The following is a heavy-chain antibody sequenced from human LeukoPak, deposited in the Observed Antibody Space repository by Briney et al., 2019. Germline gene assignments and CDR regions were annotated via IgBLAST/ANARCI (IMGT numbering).Heavy chain of an antibody. CDR3: AKSYYDSSGYYQLRIVDY. D-gene: IGHD3-22*01. V-gene: IGHV3-23*01. CDR1: GFTFSSYA. J-gene: IGHJ4*02. Sequence: GASLRLSCAASGFTFSSYAMSWVRQAPGKGLEWVSAISGSGGSTYYADSVKGRFTISRDNSKNTLYLQMNSLRAEDTAVYYCAKSYYDSSGYYQLRIVDYWGQGTLVTVSS. CDR2: ISGSGGST.